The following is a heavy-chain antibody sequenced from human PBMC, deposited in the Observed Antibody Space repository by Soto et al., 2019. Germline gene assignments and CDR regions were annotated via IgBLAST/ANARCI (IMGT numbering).Heavy chain of an antibody. V-gene: IGHV1-18*04. CDR1: GYTITNYD. CDR2: ISTSTGNT. CDR3: ARGEGMAVLHDGYDI. J-gene: IGHJ3*02. Sequence: QVRLVQSGTEVKKPGASVKVSCKASGYTITNYDVTWVRQAPGQGLEWMGWISTSTGNTNYAQKLQGRVTITTDTSASTAYMELMILISDDTAVYYCARGEGMAVLHDGYDIWGQGTMVTVSS. D-gene: IGHD3-16*01.